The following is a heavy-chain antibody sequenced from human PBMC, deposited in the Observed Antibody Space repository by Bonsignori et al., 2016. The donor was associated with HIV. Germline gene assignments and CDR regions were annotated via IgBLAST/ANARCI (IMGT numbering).Heavy chain of an antibody. V-gene: IGHV1-69*10. Sequence: WVRQAPGQGLEWMGGIIPILGIANYAQKFQGRVTITADESTSTAYMELSSLRSEDTAVYYCARGVANWFNWFDPWGQGTLVTVSS. CDR3: ARGVANWFNWFDP. D-gene: IGHD7-27*01. CDR2: IIPILGIA. J-gene: IGHJ5*02.